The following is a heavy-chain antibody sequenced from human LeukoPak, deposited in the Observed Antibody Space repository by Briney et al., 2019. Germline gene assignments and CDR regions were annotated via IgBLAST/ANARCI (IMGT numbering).Heavy chain of an antibody. CDR1: GFTFSNFF. D-gene: IGHD4-23*01. CDR2: ISDSGGTI. CDR3: AKDRAIRGGKGFDS. Sequence: PVRTLRLSCTASGFTFSNFFMSWVRQAPGKGLEGVSSISDSGGTIYHTDSVKGRFTTSRDNSKKKLYLQMNSLRAEDTAVYYCAKDRAIRGGKGFDSWGQGTLVTVSS. J-gene: IGHJ4*02. V-gene: IGHV3-23*01.